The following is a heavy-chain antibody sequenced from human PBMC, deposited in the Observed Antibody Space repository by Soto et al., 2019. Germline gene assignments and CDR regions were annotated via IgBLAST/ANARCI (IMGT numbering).Heavy chain of an antibody. D-gene: IGHD3-22*01. J-gene: IGHJ4*02. CDR2: ISTYNQNT. CDR3: ATVSSGPTMKDY. CDR1: GYIFTNYV. Sequence: ASVKVPCKSSGYIFTNYVISWVRQAPGHGLEWMGWISTYNQNTNYAQKLQGRVTMTTDTSTDTAYMELRSLRSEDTAVYYCATVSSGPTMKDYWGQGTLVTVSS. V-gene: IGHV1-18*01.